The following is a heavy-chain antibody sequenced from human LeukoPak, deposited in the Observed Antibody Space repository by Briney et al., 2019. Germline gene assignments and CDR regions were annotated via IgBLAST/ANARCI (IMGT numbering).Heavy chain of an antibody. Sequence: ASVKVSCKASGYTFSSYGISWVRQAPGQGLEWMGWINPNSGGTNYAQKFQGRVTMTRDTSISTAYMELSRLRSDDTAVYYCARGLVRWLADYYYYYGMDVWGQGTTVTVSS. J-gene: IGHJ6*02. CDR1: GYTFSSYG. D-gene: IGHD6-19*01. CDR3: ARGLVRWLADYYYYYGMDV. V-gene: IGHV1-2*02. CDR2: INPNSGGT.